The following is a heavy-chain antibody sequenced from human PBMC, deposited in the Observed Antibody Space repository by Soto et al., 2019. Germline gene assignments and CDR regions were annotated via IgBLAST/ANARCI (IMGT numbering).Heavy chain of an antibody. J-gene: IGHJ4*02. Sequence: ASETLSLTXAVFGGPFSGYYWSWIRQPPGKGLEWIGEINHSGVTNYNPSLKSRVTISVDTSKNQFSLRLSSVTAADTAVYYCAREPTECSSTSCYGVYFDYWGQGTLVTVSS. CDR3: AREPTECSSTSCYGVYFDY. CDR2: INHSGVT. CDR1: GGPFSGYY. D-gene: IGHD2-2*01. V-gene: IGHV4-34*01.